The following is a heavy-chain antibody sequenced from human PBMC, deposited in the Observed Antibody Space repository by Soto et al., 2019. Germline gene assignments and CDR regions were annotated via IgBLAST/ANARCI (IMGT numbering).Heavy chain of an antibody. CDR2: IIPIFGTA. V-gene: IGHV1-69*13. CDR3: ARILGFCISPSCKNWSAP. J-gene: IGHJ5*02. CDR1: GGTFSSYA. Sequence: ASVKVSCKASGGTFSSYAISWVRQAPGQGLEWMGGIIPIFGTANYAQKFQGRVTITADESTSTAYMELSSLRSEDTAVYYCARILGFCISPSCKNWSAPWGEGPLVTVSA. D-gene: IGHD2-2*01.